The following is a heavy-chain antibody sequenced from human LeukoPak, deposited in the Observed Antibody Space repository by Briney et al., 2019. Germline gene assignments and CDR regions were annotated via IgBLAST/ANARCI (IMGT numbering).Heavy chain of an antibody. V-gene: IGHV1-58*02. D-gene: IGHD3-22*01. CDR2: IVVGSGNT. J-gene: IGHJ4*02. Sequence: SVKVSCKASGFTFTSSAMQWVRQARGQRLEWIGWIVVGSGNTNYAQKFQERVTITRDMSTSTAYMELSSLRSEDTAVYYCAPVPDYYDSSGYYFYFDYWGQGTLVTVSS. CDR1: GFTFTSSA. CDR3: APVPDYYDSSGYYFYFDY.